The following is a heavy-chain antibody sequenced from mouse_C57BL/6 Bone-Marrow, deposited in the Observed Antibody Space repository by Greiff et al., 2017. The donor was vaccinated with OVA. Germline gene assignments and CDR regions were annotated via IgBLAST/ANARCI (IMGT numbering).Heavy chain of an antibody. CDR3: ARDAPLDGYSFYY. CDR2: ISDGGSYT. D-gene: IGHD2-3*01. Sequence: GKVVESGGGLVKPGGSLKLSCAASGFTFSSYAMSWVRQTPEKRLEWVATISDGGSYTYYPDNVKGRFPISRDNAKNNLYLQMSHLKSEDTAMYYCARDAPLDGYSFYYWGQGTTLTVSS. V-gene: IGHV5-4*01. CDR1: GFTFSSYA. J-gene: IGHJ2*01.